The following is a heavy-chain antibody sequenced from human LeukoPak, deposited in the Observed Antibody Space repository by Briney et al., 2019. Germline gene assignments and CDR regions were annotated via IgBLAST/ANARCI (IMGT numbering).Heavy chain of an antibody. V-gene: IGHV3-30*02. CDR3: AKLLLETGGIGEEFDY. Sequence: AGGSLRLSCAASGFTFSSYAMYWVRQAPGKGLEWVAFIRYDGNKKYYADSVKGRFTISRDNSRNTVYLQMNSLTSEDTAVYYCAKLLLETGGIGEEFDYWGQGTLVTVSP. D-gene: IGHD1-26*01. CDR1: GFTFSSYA. J-gene: IGHJ4*02. CDR2: IRYDGNKK.